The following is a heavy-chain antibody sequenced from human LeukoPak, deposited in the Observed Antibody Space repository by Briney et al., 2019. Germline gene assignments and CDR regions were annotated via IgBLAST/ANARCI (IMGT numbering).Heavy chain of an antibody. CDR3: AKQSPIFGVVINDVRGMDV. CDR1: GFTFNDYA. Sequence: GRSLRLSCAASGFTFNDYAMHWVRQAPGKGLEWVSGISWNSGSTDYVDSVKGRFTISRDNARNSLYLQMNSLRVEDTALYYCAKQSPIFGVVINDVRGMDVWGQGTTVTVSS. J-gene: IGHJ6*02. V-gene: IGHV3-9*01. D-gene: IGHD3-3*01. CDR2: ISWNSGST.